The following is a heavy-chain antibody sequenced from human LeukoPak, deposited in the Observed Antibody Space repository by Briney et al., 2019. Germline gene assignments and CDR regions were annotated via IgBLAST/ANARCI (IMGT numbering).Heavy chain of an antibody. CDR2: IYHNGST. Sequence: SETLSLTCSVSGVSISSLNWWSWVRQPPGKGLEWLGQIYHNGSTNYNPSLKSRVTISVDTSKNQFSLKLSSVTAADTAVYYCARGRNTYYYDSSGYRGYFQHWGQGTLVTVSS. V-gene: IGHV4-4*02. D-gene: IGHD3-22*01. CDR1: GVSISSLNW. CDR3: ARGRNTYYYDSSGYRGYFQH. J-gene: IGHJ1*01.